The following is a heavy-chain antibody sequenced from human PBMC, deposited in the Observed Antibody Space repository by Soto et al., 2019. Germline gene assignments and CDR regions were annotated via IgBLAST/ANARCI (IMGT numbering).Heavy chain of an antibody. Sequence: QVQLVESGGGVVQPGRSLRLSCAASGFTFSSYAMHWVRQAPGKGLEWVAVISYDGSNKYYADSVKGRFTISRDNSKNTLYLQMNSLRAEDTAVYYCARDLSDYYDGSGYYYAQDYWGQGTLVTVSS. D-gene: IGHD3-22*01. CDR2: ISYDGSNK. V-gene: IGHV3-30-3*01. CDR1: GFTFSSYA. CDR3: ARDLSDYYDGSGYYYAQDY. J-gene: IGHJ4*02.